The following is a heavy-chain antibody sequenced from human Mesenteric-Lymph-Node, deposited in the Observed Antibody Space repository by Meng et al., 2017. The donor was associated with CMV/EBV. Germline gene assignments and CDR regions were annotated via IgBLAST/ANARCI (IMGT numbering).Heavy chain of an antibody. CDR1: GDSITRSYY. D-gene: IGHD6-6*01. J-gene: IGHJ6*02. CDR2: INHSGST. Sequence: SETLSLTCTVSGDSITRSYYWGWIRQPPGKGLEWIGTINHSGSTDYNASLKSRVTISIDTSKTQFSLRLSSVTAADTAVYYCARFAARPPNYYYYYGMDVWGQGTTVTVSS. V-gene: IGHV4-38-2*02. CDR3: ARFAARPPNYYYYYGMDV.